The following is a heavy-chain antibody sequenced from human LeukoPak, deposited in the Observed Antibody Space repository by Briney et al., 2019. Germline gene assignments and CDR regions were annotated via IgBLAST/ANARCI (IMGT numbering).Heavy chain of an antibody. CDR3: AKGDGGNSQPDY. Sequence: PGGSLRLSCSASGFTFSSYAMHWVRQAPGKGLEFVSAISTNGDGTYYADSVKGRFTISRDNSKNTLFLQMSSLRPEDTAVYYCAKGDGGNSQPDYWGQGTLVTVSS. V-gene: IGHV3-64D*06. D-gene: IGHD4-23*01. CDR1: GFTFSSYA. CDR2: ISTNGDGT. J-gene: IGHJ4*02.